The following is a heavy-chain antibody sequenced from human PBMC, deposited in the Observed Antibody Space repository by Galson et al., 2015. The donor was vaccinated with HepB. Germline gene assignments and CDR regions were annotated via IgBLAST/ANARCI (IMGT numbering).Heavy chain of an antibody. D-gene: IGHD5-12*01. J-gene: IGHJ3*02. CDR2: ISWNSGSI. CDR3: AKDLVATPGGAFDI. V-gene: IGHV3-9*01. Sequence: SLRLSCAASGFTFDDYAMHWVRQAPGKGLEWVSGISWNSGSIGYADSVKGRFTISRDNAKNSLYLQMNSLRAEDTALYYCAKDLVATPGGAFDIWGQGTMVTVSS. CDR1: GFTFDDYA.